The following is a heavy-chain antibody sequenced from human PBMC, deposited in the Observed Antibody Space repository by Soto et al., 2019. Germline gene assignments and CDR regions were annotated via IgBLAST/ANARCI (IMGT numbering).Heavy chain of an antibody. Sequence: QVQLVQSGAEVKKPGASMKVSCKASGYIFANHYIHWVRQAPGQGLEWMGIINPSGGSTNYLQKFRGRVTMRRDTSTRTVYMELSSLRSEYTAVYFCARADYYDVSGFSYDYWGQGPLVTVSS. CDR3: ARADYYDVSGFSYDY. D-gene: IGHD3-22*01. CDR1: GYIFANHY. V-gene: IGHV1-46*01. J-gene: IGHJ4*02. CDR2: INPSGGST.